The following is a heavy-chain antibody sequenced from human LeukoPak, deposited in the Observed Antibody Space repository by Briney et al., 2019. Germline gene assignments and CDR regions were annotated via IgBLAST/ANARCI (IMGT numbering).Heavy chain of an antibody. CDR1: GFTFSSYG. J-gene: IGHJ4*02. CDR3: ARDNYGSGRYRGSFDF. CDR2: IWYDGSNA. V-gene: IGHV3-33*01. D-gene: IGHD3-10*01. Sequence: PGRSLRLSCAASGFTFSSYGMHWVRQAPGKGLEWVAVIWYDGSNAYYADSVKGRFTISRDNSKNTLYLQINSLRAEDTAVYFCARDNYGSGRYRGSFDFWGQGTLVTVSS.